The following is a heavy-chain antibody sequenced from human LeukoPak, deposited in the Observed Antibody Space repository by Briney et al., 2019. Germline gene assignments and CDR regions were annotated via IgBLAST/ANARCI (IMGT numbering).Heavy chain of an antibody. J-gene: IGHJ3*02. Sequence: ASVKVSCKASGGTFSSYAISWVRQAPGQGLEWMGGIIPIFGTANYAQKFQGRVTITRNTSISTAYMELSSLRSEDTAVYYCARGEGTYYDFWSGYYTDAFDIWGQGTMVTVSS. V-gene: IGHV1-69*05. CDR1: GGTFSSYA. CDR3: ARGEGTYYDFWSGYYTDAFDI. D-gene: IGHD3-3*01. CDR2: IIPIFGTA.